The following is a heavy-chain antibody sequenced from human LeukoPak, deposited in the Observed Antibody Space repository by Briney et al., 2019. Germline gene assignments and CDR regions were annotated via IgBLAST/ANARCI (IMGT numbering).Heavy chain of an antibody. V-gene: IGHV3-15*01. D-gene: IGHD7-27*01. CDR2: IKSKTDGGTT. Sequence: PGGSLRLSCAASGFTFSNAWMSWVRQAPGKGLEWVGRIKSKTDGGTTDYAAPVKGRFTISRDDSKTTLYLQMNSLKTEDTAVYYCTTDLDVGIELFDYWGQGTLVTVSS. CDR1: GFTFSNAW. J-gene: IGHJ4*02. CDR3: TTDLDVGIELFDY.